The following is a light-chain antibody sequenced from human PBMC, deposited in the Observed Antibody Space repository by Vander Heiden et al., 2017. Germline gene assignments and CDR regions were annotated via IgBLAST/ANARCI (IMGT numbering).Light chain of an antibody. Sequence: QSVLTQPPSVSGAPGQQVTISCTGSRSNIGAGYSVHWYQQLPGTAPKLLIYANDIRPSGVPDRFSCSRSGTSASLAITGLQADDEADDYCQSYDSSLSGAVFGGGTKLTVL. CDR1: RSNIGAGYS. CDR2: AND. J-gene: IGLJ2*01. CDR3: QSYDSSLSGAV. V-gene: IGLV1-40*01.